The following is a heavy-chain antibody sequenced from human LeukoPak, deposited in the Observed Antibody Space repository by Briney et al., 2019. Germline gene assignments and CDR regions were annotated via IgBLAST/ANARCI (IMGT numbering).Heavy chain of an antibody. Sequence: SETLSLTCTVSGGSISSYYWSWIRQPPGKGLEWIGYIYYSGSTNYNPSLKSRVTISVDTSKNQFSLKLSSVTAADTAVYYCARGVSVFGFWSGSENWFDPWGQGTLVTVSS. V-gene: IGHV4-59*08. D-gene: IGHD3-3*01. J-gene: IGHJ5*02. CDR1: GGSISSYY. CDR3: ARGVSVFGFWSGSENWFDP. CDR2: IYYSGST.